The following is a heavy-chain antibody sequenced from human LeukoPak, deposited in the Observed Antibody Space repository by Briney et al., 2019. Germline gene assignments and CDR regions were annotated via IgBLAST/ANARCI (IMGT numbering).Heavy chain of an antibody. CDR3: ARGKSHYGDYGY. J-gene: IGHJ4*02. CDR1: GFTVSSNF. CDR2: MYSDGST. Sequence: GGSLRLSCAASGFTVSSNFMSWVRQAPEKGLEWVSVMYSDGSTYYADSVKGRFTISRDNSKNTVYLQMNSLRAEDTAVYYCARGKSHYGDYGYWGQGTLVTVSS. V-gene: IGHV3-53*01. D-gene: IGHD4-17*01.